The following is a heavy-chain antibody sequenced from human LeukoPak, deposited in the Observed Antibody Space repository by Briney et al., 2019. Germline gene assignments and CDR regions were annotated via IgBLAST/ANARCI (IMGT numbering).Heavy chain of an antibody. CDR3: ARGGWLVGG. Sequence: PSETLSLTCAVYGGSFSGYYWSWIRQPPGKGLEWIGEINHSGSTNYNPSLKSRVTISVDTSKNQFSLKLSSVTAADTAVYYCARGGWLVGGWSQGTLVTVSS. J-gene: IGHJ4*02. V-gene: IGHV4-34*01. CDR1: GGSFSGYY. CDR2: INHSGST. D-gene: IGHD6-19*01.